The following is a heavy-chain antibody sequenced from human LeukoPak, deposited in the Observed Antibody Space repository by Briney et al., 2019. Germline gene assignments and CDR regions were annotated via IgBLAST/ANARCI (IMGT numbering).Heavy chain of an antibody. CDR1: GYSFSKYW. Sequence: GESLKISCTASGYSFSKYWIGWVRQTPGKGLEWMGFIYSDESLIRYSPSFEGQVTISADNSINTAYLQWNSLKASDTAMYYCARRPSIVGPFDYWGQGTLVTVSS. J-gene: IGHJ4*02. V-gene: IGHV5-51*01. CDR3: ARRPSIVGPFDY. D-gene: IGHD1-26*01. CDR2: IYSDESLI.